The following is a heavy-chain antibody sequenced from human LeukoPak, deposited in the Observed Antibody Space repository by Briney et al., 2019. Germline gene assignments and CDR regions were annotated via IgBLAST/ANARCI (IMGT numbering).Heavy chain of an antibody. D-gene: IGHD3-10*01. CDR1: GFTFSSYA. J-gene: IGHJ3*02. CDR2: ISGSGGST. V-gene: IGHV3-23*01. CDR3: AKELGYGSGSPGAFDI. Sequence: GGSLRLSCAASGFTFSSYAMSWVRQAPGKGLEWVSAISGSGGSTYYADSVKGRFTISRDNSKNTLYLQMNSLRAEDTAVYYCAKELGYGSGSPGAFDIWGQGTMVTVSS.